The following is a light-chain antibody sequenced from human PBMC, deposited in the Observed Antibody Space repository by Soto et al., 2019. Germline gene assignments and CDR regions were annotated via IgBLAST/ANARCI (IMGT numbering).Light chain of an antibody. CDR2: DAS. J-gene: IGKJ4*01. Sequence: ELVLTQSACPLSLSSGERATLSCRASQSVSSYLAWYQQKPGQAPRLLIYDASNRATGIPARFSGSGSGTDFNLTISSLETEDFAVYYCQQRSNWPLTFGGGTKVDIK. V-gene: IGKV3-11*01. CDR3: QQRSNWPLT. CDR1: QSVSSY.